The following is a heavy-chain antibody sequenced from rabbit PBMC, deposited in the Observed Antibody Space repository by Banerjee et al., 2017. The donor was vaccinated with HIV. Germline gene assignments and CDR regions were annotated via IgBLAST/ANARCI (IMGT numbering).Heavy chain of an antibody. CDR1: GFSFSSSYY. J-gene: IGHJ4*01. V-gene: IGHV1S43*01. CDR2: IYTSSGST. Sequence: QEQLKETGGGLVQPEGSLTLTCTASGFSFSSSYYMCWVRQAPGKGLEWIACIYTSSGSTWYASWVNGRFTISRSTSLNTVDLKMTSLTAADTATYFCARDDNVRYGFNLWGPGTLVTVS. D-gene: IGHD6-1*01. CDR3: ARDDNVRYGFNL.